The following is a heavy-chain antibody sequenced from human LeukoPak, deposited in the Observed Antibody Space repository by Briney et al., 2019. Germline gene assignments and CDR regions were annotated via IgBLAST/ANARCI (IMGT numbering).Heavy chain of an antibody. J-gene: IGHJ3*02. CDR2: NRDKSKSYTT. D-gene: IGHD3-22*01. CDR3: TRPSYYDSRGYSTNGFDI. Sequence: GGSLRLSCAASGFTFSIYAMSWVRQAPGKGLEWVGRNRDKSKSYTTDYAASVRGRFTISRDDSKNSLYLQMYSLKTEDTAVYFCTRPSYYDSRGYSTNGFDIWGQGTMVTVSS. CDR1: GFTFSIYA. V-gene: IGHV3-72*01.